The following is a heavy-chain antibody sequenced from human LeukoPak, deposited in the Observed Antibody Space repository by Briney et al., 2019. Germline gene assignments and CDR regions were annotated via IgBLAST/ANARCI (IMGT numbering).Heavy chain of an antibody. Sequence: SETLSLTCNVSGYSITSGYYWGWIRQPPGKGLEWIGSIYHSGNPYYNPSVNSRVTTLVDTSKNQFSLKLTSVTAADTAVYYCARGYSYAYYFDCWGQGNLVTVSS. J-gene: IGHJ4*02. V-gene: IGHV4-38-2*02. D-gene: IGHD5-18*01. CDR3: ARGYSYAYYFDC. CDR1: GYSITSGYY. CDR2: IYHSGNP.